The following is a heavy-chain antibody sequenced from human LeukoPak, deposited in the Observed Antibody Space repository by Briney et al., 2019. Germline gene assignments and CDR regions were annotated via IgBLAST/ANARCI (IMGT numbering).Heavy chain of an antibody. CDR2: INPNSGGT. CDR3: ARAGYSYGGDFDY. J-gene: IGHJ4*02. D-gene: IGHD5-18*01. Sequence: ASVKVSCKASGYTFTGYYMHWVRQAPGQGLEWMGWINPNSGGTNYAQKFQGWVTMTRDTSISTAYMELSRLRSDDTAVYYCARAGYSYGGDFDYWGQGTLVTVSS. CDR1: GYTFTGYY. V-gene: IGHV1-2*04.